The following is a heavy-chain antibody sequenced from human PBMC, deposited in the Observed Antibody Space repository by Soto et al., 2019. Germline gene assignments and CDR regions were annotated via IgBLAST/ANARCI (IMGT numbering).Heavy chain of an antibody. CDR3: ARGEWVGTV. CDR2: MNPDTGNT. Sequence: QVQLVQSGAEVKKPGASVKVSCKASGYTFTGYDINWVRQATGQGLEWMRWMNPDTGNTVYAQKFQGRVTMTRETSISTAYMELSSLRSEDTAVYYCARGEWVGTVWGQGTLVTVSS. CDR1: GYTFTGYD. J-gene: IGHJ4*02. V-gene: IGHV1-8*01. D-gene: IGHD6-19*01.